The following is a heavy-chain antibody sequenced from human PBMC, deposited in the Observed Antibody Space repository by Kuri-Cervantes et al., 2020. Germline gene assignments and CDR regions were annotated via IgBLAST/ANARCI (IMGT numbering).Heavy chain of an antibody. D-gene: IGHD2-2*01. CDR1: GGSLSIGDYS. V-gene: IGHV4-30-2*03. J-gene: IGHJ2*01. CDR2: IYYSGTT. CDR3: ARNLRGSVCTYCSSTSCPFCWYFDL. Sequence: SQTLSLTCAVSGGSLSIGDYSWNWIRQPPGRDLEWIGKIYYSGTTQYNPSLKSRVTISVDRSENQFSLKLSSVTAADTAVYYCARNLRGSVCTYCSSTSCPFCWYFDLWGRGTLVTVSS.